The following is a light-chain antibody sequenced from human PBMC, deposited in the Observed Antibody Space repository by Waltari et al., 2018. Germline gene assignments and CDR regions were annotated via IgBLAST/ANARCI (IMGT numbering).Light chain of an antibody. CDR3: SSYSSRDTLV. V-gene: IGLV2-14*03. CDR2: DVN. Sequence: QSALTQPASVSGSPGQSITISCSGTSSDIGGFEYVAWYKQHPDKIPRLVIYDVNDRPSGVSNRFSGSKSGNTASLTISGLQAEDEADYYCSSYSSRDTLVFGGGTKVSVL. J-gene: IGLJ1*01. CDR1: SSDIGGFEY.